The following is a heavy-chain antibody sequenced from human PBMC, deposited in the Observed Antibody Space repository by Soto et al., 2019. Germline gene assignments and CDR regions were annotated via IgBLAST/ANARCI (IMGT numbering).Heavy chain of an antibody. D-gene: IGHD6-6*01. CDR2: VHYSGNT. J-gene: IGHJ4*02. CDR1: GYSISSGYH. CDR3: ARVQWQLATYFDY. Sequence: SETLSLTCTVSGYSISSGYHWAWIRQPPGKGLEWLGSVHYSGNTYYNPSLKSRLTISVDKSKNQFSLKLSSVTAADTAVYYCARVQWQLATYFDYWGQGTLVTVSS. V-gene: IGHV4-38-2*02.